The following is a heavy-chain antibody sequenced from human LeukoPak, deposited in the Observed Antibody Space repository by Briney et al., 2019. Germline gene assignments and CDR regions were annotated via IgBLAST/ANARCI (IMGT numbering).Heavy chain of an antibody. CDR1: GGSISSSSYY. J-gene: IGHJ6*04. CDR3: ATPYNYDFWSGSRMDV. CDR2: IYYSGST. Sequence: SETLSLTCTVSGGSISSSSYYWGWIRQPPGKGLEWIGSIYYSGSTYYNPSLKSRVTISVDTSKNQFSLKLSSVTAADTAVYYCATPYNYDFWSGSRMDVWGKGTTVTVSS. V-gene: IGHV4-39*01. D-gene: IGHD3-3*01.